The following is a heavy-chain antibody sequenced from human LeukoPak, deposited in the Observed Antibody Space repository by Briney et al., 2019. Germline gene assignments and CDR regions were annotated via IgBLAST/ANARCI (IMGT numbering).Heavy chain of an antibody. J-gene: IGHJ6*03. CDR3: ARRSYSSRYYYMDV. V-gene: IGHV5-51*01. CDR1: GYSFTSYW. CDR2: IYPGDSDT. D-gene: IGHD3-10*01. Sequence: HGESLKIPCKGSGYSFTSYWIGWVRQLPGKGLEWMGIIYPGDSDTRYSPSFQGQVTISADKSISTAYLQWSSLKASDTAMYYCARRSYSSRYYYMDVWGKGTTVTVSS.